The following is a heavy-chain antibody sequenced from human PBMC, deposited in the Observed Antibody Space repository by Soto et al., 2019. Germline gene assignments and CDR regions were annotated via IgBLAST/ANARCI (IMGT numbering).Heavy chain of an antibody. J-gene: IGHJ6*02. V-gene: IGHV5-10-1*01. CDR3: ARHGGPNMDFWSGPYYHYYGMDV. CDR2: IDPSDSYT. CDR1: GYSFTSYW. D-gene: IGHD3-3*01. Sequence: TGESLKVSCKGSGYSFTSYWISWVRQMPGKGLEWMGRIDPSDSYTNYSPSFQGHVTISADKSISTAYLQWSSLKASDTAMYYCARHGGPNMDFWSGPYYHYYGMDVWGQGTSDTVSS.